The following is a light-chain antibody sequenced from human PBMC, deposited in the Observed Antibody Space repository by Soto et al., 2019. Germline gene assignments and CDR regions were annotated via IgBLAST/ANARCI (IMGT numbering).Light chain of an antibody. CDR3: TSYTSRSTHV. V-gene: IGLV2-14*01. CDR1: SSDIGGYDY. Sequence: QSVLTQPASVSGSPGQSITISCTGTSSDIGGYDYVSWYQHHPGKAPKFIIYGVTNRPSGVSHRFSGSKSANTASLTISGLQAEDEADYYCTSYTSRSTHVFGTGIKLTVL. J-gene: IGLJ1*01. CDR2: GVT.